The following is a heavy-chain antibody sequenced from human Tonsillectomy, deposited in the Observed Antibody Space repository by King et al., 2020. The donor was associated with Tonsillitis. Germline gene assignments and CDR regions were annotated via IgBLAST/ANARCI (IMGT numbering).Heavy chain of an antibody. CDR2: IKQDESEK. D-gene: IGHD1-26*01. V-gene: IGHV3-7*01. Sequence: VQLVESGGGLVQPGGSLRLSCAASGFTFSSYWMNWVRQAPGKGLEWVANIKQDESEKYYVDSVKGRFTIYRDNAKNSLYLQMNSLRAEDTAVYYCAREWVWIVGPTRIDYCGQGPLVTVSS. J-gene: IGHJ4*02. CDR1: GFTFSSYW. CDR3: AREWVWIVGPTRIDY.